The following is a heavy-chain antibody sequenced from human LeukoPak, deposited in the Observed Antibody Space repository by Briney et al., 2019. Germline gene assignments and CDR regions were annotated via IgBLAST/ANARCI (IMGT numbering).Heavy chain of an antibody. J-gene: IGHJ6*03. Sequence: ASVKVSCKASGYSFTNYAINWVRQAPGQGLECMGWINTNTANASYAQRFTGRFVFPLDTSVSTAYVQISSLKADDTAVYFCARNRISHHMDVWGKGTTVIVSS. CDR2: INTNTANA. D-gene: IGHD2-15*01. CDR3: ARNRISHHMDV. V-gene: IGHV7-4-1*02. CDR1: GYSFTNYA.